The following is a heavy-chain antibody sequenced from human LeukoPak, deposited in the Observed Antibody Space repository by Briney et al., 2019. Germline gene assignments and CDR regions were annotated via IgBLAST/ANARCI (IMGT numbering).Heavy chain of an antibody. V-gene: IGHV4-59*01. CDR3: ARGACGGDCYLV. D-gene: IGHD2-21*02. J-gene: IGHJ4*02. Sequence: SETLSLTCTVSGGSISSYYWSWIRLPPGKGLEWIGYIYYSGNTNYNPSLKSRVTISLDTSKNQFSLKLDSLTAADTAVYYCARGACGGDCYLVWGQGTLVTVSS. CDR1: GGSISSYY. CDR2: IYYSGNT.